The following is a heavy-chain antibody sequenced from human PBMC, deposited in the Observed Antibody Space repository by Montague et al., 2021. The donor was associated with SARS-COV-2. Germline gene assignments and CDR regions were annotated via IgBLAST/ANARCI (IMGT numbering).Heavy chain of an antibody. D-gene: IGHD5-24*01. CDR2: ITNSGTT. CDR3: ARDALGDGYNLDF. CDR1: GFIFSIYE. Sequence: SLRLSCAASGFIFSIYEMDWVRQAPGKGLEWISYITNSGTTYYADSVKGRFTVSRDNAKNSLYLQMNSVRAEDTAIYYCARDALGDGYNLDFWDQGTPVTVSS. V-gene: IGHV3-48*03. J-gene: IGHJ4*02.